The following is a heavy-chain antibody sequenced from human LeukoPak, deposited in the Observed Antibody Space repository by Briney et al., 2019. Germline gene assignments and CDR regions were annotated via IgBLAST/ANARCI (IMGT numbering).Heavy chain of an antibody. J-gene: IGHJ4*02. Sequence: SETLSLTCTVSRGSISSYYWNWIRQSPRRGLEWIGYMFHSGSPNYNPSLKSRVAISIDTSKIQFSLKLSSVTAADTAVYYCARGSRYCSTTSCSSFDYWGQGTLVTVSS. D-gene: IGHD2-2*01. CDR1: RGSISSYY. CDR2: MFHSGSP. V-gene: IGHV4-59*01. CDR3: ARGSRYCSTTSCSSFDY.